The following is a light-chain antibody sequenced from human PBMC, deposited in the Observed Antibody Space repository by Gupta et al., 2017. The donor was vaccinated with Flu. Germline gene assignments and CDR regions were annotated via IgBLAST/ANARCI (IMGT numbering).Light chain of an antibody. CDR1: QSVSSN. CDR2: GAS. J-gene: IGKJ4*01. CDR3: QQYSYWPVT. Sequence: PATLSGSPGEGAALSCRASQSVSSNLAWYQQKSGQPPRLLIYGASTRATGIPARFSGSGSGTEFTLTISRLQSEDSAVYYCQQYSYWPVTFGGGTKVEIK. V-gene: IGKV3-15*01.